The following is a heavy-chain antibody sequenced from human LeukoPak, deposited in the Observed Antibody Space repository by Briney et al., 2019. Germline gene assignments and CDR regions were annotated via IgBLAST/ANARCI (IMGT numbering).Heavy chain of an antibody. Sequence: GGSLRLSCVVSGISLSNYAMTWVRQAPGKGLEWVSYTSERGGSTTYADSVKGRFTISRDTSLNTLYLQMNNLRAEDTAVYFCAKRGVVIRGILVIGYHQEAYHYDFWGQGVLVTVSS. CDR1: GISLSNYA. CDR2: TSERGGST. J-gene: IGHJ4*02. D-gene: IGHD3-10*01. V-gene: IGHV3-23*01. CDR3: AKRGVVIRGILVIGYHQEAYHYDF.